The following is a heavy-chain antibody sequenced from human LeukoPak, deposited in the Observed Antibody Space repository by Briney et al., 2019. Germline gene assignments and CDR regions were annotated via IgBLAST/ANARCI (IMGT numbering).Heavy chain of an antibody. J-gene: IGHJ4*02. V-gene: IGHV4-59*12. Sequence: SETLSLTCTVSSGSINSYYWTWIRQPPGKGLEWIGNTFYSGSTNYNPSLMSRVSISVDTSKNQVSLNLNSVTAADTAVYYCATVAVVRGVTFFDYWGQGTLVTVSS. CDR2: TFYSGST. D-gene: IGHD3-10*01. CDR1: SGSINSYY. CDR3: ATVAVVRGVTFFDY.